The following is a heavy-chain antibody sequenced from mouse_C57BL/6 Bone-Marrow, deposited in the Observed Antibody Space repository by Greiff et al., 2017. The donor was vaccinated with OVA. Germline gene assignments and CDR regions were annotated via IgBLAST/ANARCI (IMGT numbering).Heavy chain of an antibody. V-gene: IGHV3-6*01. CDR1: GYSITSGYY. J-gene: IGHJ4*01. CDR3: ARKGGGAMDY. Sequence: EVKLVESGPGLVKPSQSLSLTCSVTGYSITSGYYWNWIRQFPGNKLEWMGYISYDGSNNYNPSLKNRISITRDTSKNQFFLKLNSVTTEDTATYYCARKGGGAMDYWGQGTSVTVSS. CDR2: ISYDGSN.